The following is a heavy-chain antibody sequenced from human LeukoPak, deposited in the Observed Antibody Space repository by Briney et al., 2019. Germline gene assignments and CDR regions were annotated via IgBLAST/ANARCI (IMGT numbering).Heavy chain of an antibody. CDR3: ARSFTDNFFFEN. D-gene: IGHD1-1*01. CDR1: GYSISSGYY. CDR2: IYHSGST. Sequence: SETLSLTCTVSGYSISSGYYWGWIRQPPGKGLEWIGSIYHSGSTYYNPSLKSRVTLSVDTSKNQFSLKLSSVTAADTAVYYCARSFTDNFFFENWGQGTLVTVSS. J-gene: IGHJ4*02. V-gene: IGHV4-38-2*02.